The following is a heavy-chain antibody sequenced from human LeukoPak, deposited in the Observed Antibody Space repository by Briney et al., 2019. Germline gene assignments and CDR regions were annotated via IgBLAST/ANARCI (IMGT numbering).Heavy chain of an antibody. CDR3: ARRFKVVVPAAVKNWFDP. V-gene: IGHV4-34*01. Sequence: SGTLSLTCTVYGGSFSGYYWSWIRQPPGKGLEWIGEINHSGSTNYNPSLKSRVTISVDTSKNQFSLKLSSVTAADTAVYYCARRFKVVVPAAVKNWFDPWGQGTLVTVSS. CDR1: GGSFSGYY. J-gene: IGHJ5*02. CDR2: INHSGST. D-gene: IGHD2-2*01.